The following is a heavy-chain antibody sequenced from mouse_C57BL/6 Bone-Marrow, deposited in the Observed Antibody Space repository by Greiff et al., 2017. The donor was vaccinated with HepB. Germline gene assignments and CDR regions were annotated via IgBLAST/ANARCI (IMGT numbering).Heavy chain of an antibody. CDR3: AVYGSSYTYVYFDV. D-gene: IGHD1-1*01. CDR1: GYTFTSYW. V-gene: IGHV1-74*01. Sequence: QVQLQQPGAELVKPGASVKVSCKASGYTFTSYWMHWVKQRPGQGLEWIGRIQPSESDTNYNQKLNVKATLNVDKYSSTAYMQLSSLTSEDSAVYYCAVYGSSYTYVYFDVWGTGTTVTVSS. CDR2: IQPSESDT. J-gene: IGHJ1*03.